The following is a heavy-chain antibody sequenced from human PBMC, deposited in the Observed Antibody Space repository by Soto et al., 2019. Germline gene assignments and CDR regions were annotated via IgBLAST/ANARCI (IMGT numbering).Heavy chain of an antibody. J-gene: IGHJ6*02. CDR1: GFTFSNTW. D-gene: IGHD2-2*01. Sequence: GGTLRLSCAASGFTFSNTWMHWVRQAPGKGLVWVSHINSDGTTTTYADSVKGRFTISRDNAKNTVHLQMNSLRAEDTAVYYCATDGSYAQHVWGQGTTVTVSS. V-gene: IGHV3-74*01. CDR3: ATDGSYAQHV. CDR2: INSDGTTT.